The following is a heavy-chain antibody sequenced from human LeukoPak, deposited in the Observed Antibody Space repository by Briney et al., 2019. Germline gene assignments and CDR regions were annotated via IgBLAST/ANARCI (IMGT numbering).Heavy chain of an antibody. CDR3: VKAQYDFWSGLDY. D-gene: IGHD3-3*01. Sequence: GGSLRLSCSASGFTFSRYPMHWVRQAPGRGLEYVSAISGNGGSTYYADSVKGRFTISRDNSKNTLYLQMSSLRTEDTAIYYCVKAQYDFWSGLDYWGQGTLVTVSS. CDR1: GFTFSRYP. J-gene: IGHJ4*02. V-gene: IGHV3-64D*09. CDR2: ISGNGGST.